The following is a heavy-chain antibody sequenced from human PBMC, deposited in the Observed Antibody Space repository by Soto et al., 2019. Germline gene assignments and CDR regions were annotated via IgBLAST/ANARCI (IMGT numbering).Heavy chain of an antibody. Sequence: QVQLVQSGAEVKKPGSSVKVSCKASGGTFSSYAISWVRQAPGQGLEWMGGIIPIFGTANYAQKFQGRVTITADESTSTAYMELSSLRSEDTAVYYCARVVVAATSLYYYYGMDVXXXGTXVTVSS. D-gene: IGHD2-15*01. CDR2: IIPIFGTA. V-gene: IGHV1-69*01. CDR3: ARVVVAATSLYYYYGMDV. J-gene: IGHJ6*01. CDR1: GGTFSSYA.